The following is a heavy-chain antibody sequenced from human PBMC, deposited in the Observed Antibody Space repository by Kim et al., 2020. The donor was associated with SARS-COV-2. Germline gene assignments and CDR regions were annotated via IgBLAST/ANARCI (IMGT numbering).Heavy chain of an antibody. D-gene: IGHD3-10*01. J-gene: IGHJ4*02. V-gene: IGHV3-30*18. CDR2: ISYDGSNT. CDR3: AKERVRGVLRYYFEY. Sequence: GGSLRLSCAASGFTFSTFGMHWVRQAPGKGLEWVAVISYDGSNTSYADSVKGRFTISRDNSKNTLDLQMNSLRTEDTAIYYCAKERVRGVLRYYFEYWGQGTQVTVSS. CDR1: GFTFSTFG.